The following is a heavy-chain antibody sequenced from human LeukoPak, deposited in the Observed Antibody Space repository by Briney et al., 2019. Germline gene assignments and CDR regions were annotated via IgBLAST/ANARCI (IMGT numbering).Heavy chain of an antibody. CDR3: AREQQLESREVWFDP. CDR1: GFTFNNYG. V-gene: IGHV3-48*01. Sequence: GGSLRLSCAASGFTFNNYGMHWVRQAPGKGLEWVAYIGNRGFTIYYADSVKGRFTISRDNSKNTLYLQMNSLRAEDTAVYYCAREQQLESREVWFDPWGQGTLVTVSS. CDR2: IGNRGFTI. J-gene: IGHJ5*02. D-gene: IGHD6-13*01.